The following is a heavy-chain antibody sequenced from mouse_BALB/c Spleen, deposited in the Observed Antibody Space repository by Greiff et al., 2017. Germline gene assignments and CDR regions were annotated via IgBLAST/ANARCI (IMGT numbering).Heavy chain of an antibody. V-gene: IGHV5-6*01. CDR3: AREDRYDRYFDV. CDR2: ISSGGSYT. CDR1: GFTISSYA. D-gene: IGHD2-14*01. Sequence: EVKLMEPGGDLVKPGGSLKLSCAASGFTISSYAMSSVRQTPDKRLEWVATISSGGSYTYYPDSVKGRFTISRDNAKNTLYLKMSSQKSENTAMRYCAREDRYDRYFDVWGAGTTVTVSS. J-gene: IGHJ1*01.